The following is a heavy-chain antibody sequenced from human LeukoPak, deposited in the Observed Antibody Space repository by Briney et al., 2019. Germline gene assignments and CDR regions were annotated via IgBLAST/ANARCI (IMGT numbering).Heavy chain of an antibody. CDR1: GLTFADYT. V-gene: IGHV3-43*01. D-gene: IGHD4-23*01. J-gene: IGHJ4*02. Sequence: GGSLRLSCAASGLTFADYTMHWVRQAPGKGLEWVSLISRNGVATKYADSVKGRFTISRDNAKNSLYLQMNSLRAEDTAVYYCARVHYFYGGNSEVYFDYWGQGTLVTVSS. CDR3: ARVHYFYGGNSEVYFDY. CDR2: ISRNGVAT.